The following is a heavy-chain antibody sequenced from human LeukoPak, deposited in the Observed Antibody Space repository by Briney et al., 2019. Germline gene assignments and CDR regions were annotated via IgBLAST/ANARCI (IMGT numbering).Heavy chain of an antibody. D-gene: IGHD1-14*01. J-gene: IGHJ6*02. CDR1: GFTFSRYA. Sequence: GGSLRLSCAASGFTFSRYAMSCVRQAPGQGLDWVSVISYSGGSTYYADSVKRRFSISRDNSKNTLYLQMNSLRGEDTAVYYCGRETNGMDVWGQGTTVTVSS. V-gene: IGHV3-23*01. CDR2: ISYSGGST. CDR3: GRETNGMDV.